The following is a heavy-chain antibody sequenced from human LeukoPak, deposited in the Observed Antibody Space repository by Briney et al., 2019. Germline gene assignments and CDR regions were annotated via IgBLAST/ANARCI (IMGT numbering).Heavy chain of an antibody. CDR1: GGSFSGYY. J-gene: IGHJ4*02. Sequence: SETLSLTCAVYGGSFSGYYWSWIRQPPGKGLEWIGEINHSGSTNYNPSLKSRVTISVDTSKNQFSLKLSSVTAADTAVYYCALLGNTELGYWGQGTLVTVSS. CDR2: INHSGST. D-gene: IGHD1-26*01. V-gene: IGHV4-34*01. CDR3: ALLGNTELGY.